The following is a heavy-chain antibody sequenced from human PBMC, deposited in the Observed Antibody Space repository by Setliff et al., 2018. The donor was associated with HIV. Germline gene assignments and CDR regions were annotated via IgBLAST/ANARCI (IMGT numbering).Heavy chain of an antibody. D-gene: IGHD1-20*01. CDR3: ARHDASYYKWNDEVIWNHYGLDV. V-gene: IGHV4-34*01. J-gene: IGHJ6*02. CDR1: GGSLSGYH. Sequence: SETLSLTCGVYGGSLSGYHWSWIRLPPGKGLEWIGEINYSGSTNYNPSLTSRVIISVDTSKNQFSVKLNSVTAADTAVYYCARHDASYYKWNDEVIWNHYGLDVGGQGTTVTV. CDR2: INYSGST.